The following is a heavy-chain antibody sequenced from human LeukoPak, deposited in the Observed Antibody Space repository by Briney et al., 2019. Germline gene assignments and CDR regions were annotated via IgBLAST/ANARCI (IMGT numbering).Heavy chain of an antibody. CDR3: AKGGSQRVFYDSRAYYVDY. J-gene: IGHJ4*02. V-gene: IGHV3-33*03. CDR2: IWFGGSVH. CDR1: GFNFSGTG. Sequence: GGSLRLSCAASGFNFSGTGMHWVRQAPSKGLEWVAVIWFGGSVHYYADSVQGRFSLSRDNSKNTLYLHMNSLTAAVSAVYYCAKGGSQRVFYDSRAYYVDYWGPGTLVTVSS. D-gene: IGHD3-22*01.